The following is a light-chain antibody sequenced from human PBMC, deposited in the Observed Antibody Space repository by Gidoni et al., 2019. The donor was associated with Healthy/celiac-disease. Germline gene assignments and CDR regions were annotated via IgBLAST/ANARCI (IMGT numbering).Light chain of an antibody. Sequence: EIVLTPSPGTLSLSPGERATLSCRDSQSVSSSYLAWYQQKPGQAPRPLIYGASSSATGIPDRFSGSGSGIDFTLTISRLEPEDFAVYYCQQYGSSPTFGQGTKVEIK. CDR1: QSVSSSY. CDR2: GAS. V-gene: IGKV3-20*01. CDR3: QQYGSSPT. J-gene: IGKJ1*01.